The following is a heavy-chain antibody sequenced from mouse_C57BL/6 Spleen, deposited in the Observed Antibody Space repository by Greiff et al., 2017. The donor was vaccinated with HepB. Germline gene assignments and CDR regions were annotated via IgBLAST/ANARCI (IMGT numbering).Heavy chain of an antibody. V-gene: IGHV14-2*01. J-gene: IGHJ4*01. D-gene: IGHD1-1*01. Sequence: EVKLLESGAELVKPGASVKLSCTASGFNIKDYYMHWVKQRPEQGLEWIGRIDPEDGETKYAPKFQGKATITADTSSNTAYLQLSSLTSEDTAVYYCARGGSIPIYAMDYWGQGTSVTVSS. CDR2: IDPEDGET. CDR3: ARGGSIPIYAMDY. CDR1: GFNIKDYY.